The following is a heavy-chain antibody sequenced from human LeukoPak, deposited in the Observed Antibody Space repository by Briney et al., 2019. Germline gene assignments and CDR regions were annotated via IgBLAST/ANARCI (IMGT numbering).Heavy chain of an antibody. Sequence: PSETLSLTCAVSGYSISSGYYCGWIRQPPGKGLEWIGSIYHSGSTYYNPSLKSRVTISVDTSKNQFSLKLSSVTAADTAVYYCARHVVTIFGVGGSWIDPWGPGTLVTVPS. D-gene: IGHD3-3*01. CDR2: IYHSGST. CDR1: GYSISSGYY. V-gene: IGHV4-38-2*01. CDR3: ARHVVTIFGVGGSWIDP. J-gene: IGHJ5*02.